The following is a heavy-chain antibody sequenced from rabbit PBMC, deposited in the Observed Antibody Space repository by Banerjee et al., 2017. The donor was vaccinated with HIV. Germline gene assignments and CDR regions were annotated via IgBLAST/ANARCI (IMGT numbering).Heavy chain of an antibody. CDR3: ARDLAGVIGWNFNL. D-gene: IGHD4-1*01. Sequence: QEQLEESGGDLVKPEGSLTLTCTASGFSFSSSYWICWVCQAPGKGLEWIACIYAGSSGSTGYASWAKGRFTISKTSSTTVTLQMTSLTAADTATYFCARDLAGVIGWNFNLWGQGTLVTVS. CDR1: GFSFSSSYW. J-gene: IGHJ4*01. CDR2: IYAGSSGST. V-gene: IGHV1S45*01.